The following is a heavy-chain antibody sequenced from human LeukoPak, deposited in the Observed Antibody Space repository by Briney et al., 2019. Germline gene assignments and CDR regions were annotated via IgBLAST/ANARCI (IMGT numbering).Heavy chain of an antibody. V-gene: IGHV3-66*02. CDR3: ARSVGPTGINAFDI. Sequence: GGSLRLSCAASGFTVSSNYMSWVRQAPGKGLQWVSVIYSGGSTYYADSVKGRFTISRDNSKNTLYLEMNSLRAEDTAVYYSARSVGPTGINAFDIWGQGTMVTVSS. CDR1: GFTVSSNY. J-gene: IGHJ3*02. CDR2: IYSGGST. D-gene: IGHD1-26*01.